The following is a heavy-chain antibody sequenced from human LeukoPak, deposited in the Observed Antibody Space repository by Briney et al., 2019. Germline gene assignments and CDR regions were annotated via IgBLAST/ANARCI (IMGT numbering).Heavy chain of an antibody. CDR1: GVSLCSFF. CDR2: IYYSGST. V-gene: IGHV4-59*08. J-gene: IGHJ4*02. CDR3: ASRGNWGFFDY. Sequence: SETLSLTYSLSGVSLCSFFWRCLRQPPGKGLVWIGYIYYSGSTNYNPSLKTRVTISVDTSKHHLSLKVRSVTPAHAPVYFCASRGNWGFFDYWGQGALVTVSS. D-gene: IGHD7-27*01.